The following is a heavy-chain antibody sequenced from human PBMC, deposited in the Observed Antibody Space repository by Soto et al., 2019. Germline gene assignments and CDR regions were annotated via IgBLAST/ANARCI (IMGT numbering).Heavy chain of an antibody. CDR2: INAGNGNT. J-gene: IGHJ4*02. CDR3: ARGLNAYYSDY. CDR1: GYTFTSYA. Sequence: ASVKVSSKASGYTFTSYAMHWVRQAPGQRLEWMGWINAGNGNTKYSQKFQGRVTITRDTSASTAYMELSSLRSEDTAVYYCARGLNAYYSDYWGQGTLVTVSS. V-gene: IGHV1-3*01.